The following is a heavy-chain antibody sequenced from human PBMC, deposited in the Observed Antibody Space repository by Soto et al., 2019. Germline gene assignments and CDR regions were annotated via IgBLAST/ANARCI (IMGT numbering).Heavy chain of an antibody. CDR1: GGTFSSYT. V-gene: IGHV1-18*01. J-gene: IGHJ6*02. D-gene: IGHD3-16*01. CDR3: ARGGYYDNTWGKLSHYGLDV. Sequence: ASVKVSCKASGGTFSSYTISWVRQAPGQGLEWMGWISPYNDYTIYAQKLQGRVTMTTDTSTRTLYLDLRSLKSDDTAVYYCARGGYYDNTWGKLSHYGLDVWGQGTSVTVSS. CDR2: ISPYNDYT.